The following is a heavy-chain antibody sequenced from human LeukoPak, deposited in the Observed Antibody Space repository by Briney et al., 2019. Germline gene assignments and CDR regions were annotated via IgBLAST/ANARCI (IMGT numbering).Heavy chain of an antibody. CDR1: GFTFSSYG. Sequence: GRSLRLSCAASGFTFSSYGMPWVRQAPGKGLEWVAVIWYDGSNKYYADSVKGRFTISRDNSKNTLYLQMNSLRAEDTAVYYCARDLMVRGVIGYWGQGTLVTVSS. J-gene: IGHJ4*02. D-gene: IGHD3-10*01. CDR3: ARDLMVRGVIGY. CDR2: IWYDGSNK. V-gene: IGHV3-33*01.